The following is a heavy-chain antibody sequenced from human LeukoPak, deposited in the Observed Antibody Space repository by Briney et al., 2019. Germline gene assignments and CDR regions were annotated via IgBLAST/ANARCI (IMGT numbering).Heavy chain of an antibody. CDR1: GFTVSSNY. D-gene: IGHD6-19*01. V-gene: IGHV3-53*01. CDR2: IYSGGST. CDR3: ARGQRYSSGWYGDAFDI. J-gene: IGHJ3*02. Sequence: GGSLRLSCAASGFTVSSNYMSWVRQAPGKGLEWVSVIYSGGSTYYADSVKGRFTISRDNAKNSLFLQVSSLRAEDTAVYYCARGQRYSSGWYGDAFDIWGQGTMVTVSS.